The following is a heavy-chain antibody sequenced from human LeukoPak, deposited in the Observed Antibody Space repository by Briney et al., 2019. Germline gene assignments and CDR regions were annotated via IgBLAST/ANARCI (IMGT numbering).Heavy chain of an antibody. CDR3: ARLIAEVGGGTNYFDT. D-gene: IGHD2-21*01. V-gene: IGHV4-4*07. CDR2: VYISGDT. J-gene: IGHJ4*02. Sequence: PSETLSLTCTVSSGSVTTSYWSWIRQSAGEGLEWIGRVYISGDTKYNPSLKSRVIMSLDASKNQFSLSLRSVTAADTAVYYCARLIAEVGGGTNYFDTWGQGTLVTVSS. CDR1: SGSVTTSY.